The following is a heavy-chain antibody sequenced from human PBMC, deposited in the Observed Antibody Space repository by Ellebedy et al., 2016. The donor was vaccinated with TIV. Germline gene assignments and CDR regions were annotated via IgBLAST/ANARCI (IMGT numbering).Heavy chain of an antibody. CDR2: TYYRSRWSN. D-gene: IGHD7-27*01. Sequence: SQTLSLTCVIFGDSVSSNSPAWHWIRQSPSRGLEWLGRTYYRSRWSNDYAVSVKGRITVNPDTSKNQFSLQLNSMTPEDTAVYYCARDGPSYYFDSWGQGILVTVSS. V-gene: IGHV6-1*01. J-gene: IGHJ4*02. CDR3: ARDGPSYYFDS. CDR1: GDSVSSNSPA.